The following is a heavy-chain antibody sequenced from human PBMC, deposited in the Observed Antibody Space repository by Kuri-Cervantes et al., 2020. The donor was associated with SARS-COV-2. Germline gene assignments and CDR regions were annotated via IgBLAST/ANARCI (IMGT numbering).Heavy chain of an antibody. CDR1: GYTLTEYA. D-gene: IGHD2-2*01. Sequence: SVKVSCKASGYTLTEYAMHWLRQAPGQRLEWMGWIIPILNTTNYAQKFQDRVTITADKSTSTAYMELSSLRSEDTAVYYCATGPPYCSSTSCSRWFDPWGQGTLVTVSS. CDR2: IIPILNTT. CDR3: ATGPPYCSSTSCSRWFDP. V-gene: IGHV1-69*06. J-gene: IGHJ5*02.